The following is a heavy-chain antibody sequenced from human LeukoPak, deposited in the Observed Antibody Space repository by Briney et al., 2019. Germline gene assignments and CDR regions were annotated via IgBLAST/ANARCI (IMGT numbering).Heavy chain of an antibody. CDR3: ARYNWNYFYWFDP. D-gene: IGHD1-7*01. Sequence: GGSLRLSCAASGXTFSSYNMNWVRQTPGKGLEWVSYISSSSSTIYYADSVKGRFTISRDNAKKSLFLQMNSLRAEDTAVYYCARYNWNYFYWFDPWGQGTLVTVSS. CDR1: GXTFSSYN. CDR2: ISSSSSTI. V-gene: IGHV3-48*04. J-gene: IGHJ5*02.